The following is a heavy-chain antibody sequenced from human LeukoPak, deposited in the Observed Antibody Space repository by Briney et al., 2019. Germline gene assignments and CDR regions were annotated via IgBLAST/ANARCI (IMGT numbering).Heavy chain of an antibody. CDR2: ISYDGSNK. V-gene: IGHV3-30-3*01. CDR1: GGSLSSYY. Sequence: LSLTCTVSGGSLSSYYWSWIRQPPGKGLEWVAVISYDGSNKYYADSVKGRFTISRDNSKNTLYLQMNSLRAEDTAVYYCARGKELRYFDWLALGYYGMDVGGQGTTVTVSS. J-gene: IGHJ6*02. D-gene: IGHD3-9*01. CDR3: ARGKELRYFDWLALGYYGMDV.